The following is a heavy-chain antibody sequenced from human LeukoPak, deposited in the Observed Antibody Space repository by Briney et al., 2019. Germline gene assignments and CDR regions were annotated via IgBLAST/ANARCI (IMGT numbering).Heavy chain of an antibody. V-gene: IGHV3-7*03. CDR1: GFTFSSYW. J-gene: IGHJ3*02. D-gene: IGHD1-20*01. CDR2: IKQDGSEK. Sequence: GGSLRLSCAASGFTFSSYWMSWVRQAPGKGLEWMANIKQDGSEKYYVDSVKGRFTISRDNAKNSLYLQMNSLRAEDTAVYYCARTRYNWNAHDAFDIWGQGTMVTVSS. CDR3: ARTRYNWNAHDAFDI.